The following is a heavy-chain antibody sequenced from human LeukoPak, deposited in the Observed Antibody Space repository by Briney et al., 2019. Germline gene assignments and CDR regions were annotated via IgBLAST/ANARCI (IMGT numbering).Heavy chain of an antibody. J-gene: IGHJ4*02. CDR1: GGSISSHY. CDR2: LFDSVNT. Sequence: SETLSFTCTVSGGSISSHYWNWIRQPPGKGLEWIAYLFDSVNTKDNPSLQSRLTLSADTSKNQSSLKLSSVTAADTAVYYCATIKRGAIFGYFDFWGQGIKVTVSS. V-gene: IGHV4-59*11. CDR3: ATIKRGAIFGYFDF. D-gene: IGHD5-18*01.